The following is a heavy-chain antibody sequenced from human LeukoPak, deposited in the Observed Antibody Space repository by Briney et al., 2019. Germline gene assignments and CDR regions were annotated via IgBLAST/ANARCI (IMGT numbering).Heavy chain of an antibody. CDR1: GFTFSSYW. Sequence: AGGSLRLSCAASGFTFSSYWMNWVRQAPGKGLERVANIKPDGSDEYYVDSVKGRFTISRDNAENSLYLQMNSLRAEDTAVYYCARENFQYWAQGTLVTVSS. CDR3: ARENFQY. J-gene: IGHJ4*02. V-gene: IGHV3-7*04. CDR2: IKPDGSDE.